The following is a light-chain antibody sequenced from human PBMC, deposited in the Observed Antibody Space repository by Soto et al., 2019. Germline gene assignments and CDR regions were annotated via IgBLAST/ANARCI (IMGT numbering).Light chain of an antibody. J-gene: IGKJ1*01. CDR3: QEYNSYTGT. CDR1: RSDDLW. CDR2: DAS. Sequence: DNQMTQSPSTLSASVGDRVTITCRASRSDDLWLAWYQQKPGKAPKLLIYDASSLQSGVPSRFSGSGSGTEFTLTISSLQPDDFGTYYCQEYNSYTGTFGPGTKVEI. V-gene: IGKV1-5*01.